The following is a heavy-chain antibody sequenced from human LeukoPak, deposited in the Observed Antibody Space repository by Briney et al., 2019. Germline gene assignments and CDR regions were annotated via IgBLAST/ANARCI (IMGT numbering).Heavy chain of an antibody. CDR1: GGSISTYY. CDR3: ARDRYYYDSSGWADDAFDI. V-gene: IGHV4-59*01. D-gene: IGHD3-22*01. CDR2: VYYSGST. J-gene: IGHJ3*02. Sequence: SETLSLTCTVSGGSISTYYWSWIRQPPGKGLEWIGYVYYSGSTNYNPSLKSRVTISVDTSKNQFSLKLSSVTAADTAVYYCARDRYYYDSSGWADDAFDIWGQGTMVTVSS.